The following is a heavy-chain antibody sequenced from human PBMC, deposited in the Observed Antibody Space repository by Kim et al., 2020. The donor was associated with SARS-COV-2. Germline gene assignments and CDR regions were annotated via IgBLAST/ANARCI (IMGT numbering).Heavy chain of an antibody. J-gene: IGHJ3*02. Sequence: ASVKVSCKASGYTFSRYAMHWVRQAPGQRLEWMGWINTGNGNTKSSQKLQGRVTITKDTSASTAYMEVSSLRSEDSAVYFCARGSGVPDAYDIWRQGTMV. CDR1: GYTFSRYA. CDR3: ARGSGVPDAYDI. CDR2: INTGNGNT. V-gene: IGHV1-3*04. D-gene: IGHD7-27*01.